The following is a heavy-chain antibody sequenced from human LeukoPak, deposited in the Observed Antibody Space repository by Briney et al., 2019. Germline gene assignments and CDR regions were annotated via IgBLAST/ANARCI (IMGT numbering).Heavy chain of an antibody. D-gene: IGHD3-22*01. V-gene: IGHV3-66*01. J-gene: IGHJ4*02. Sequence: GGSLRLSCAASEFSVGSNYMTWVRQAPGKGLEWVSLIYSGGSTYYADSVKGRFTISRDNSKNTLYLQMNSLRAEDTAVYYCAKDSGSSGYYYVRYYFDYWGQGTLVTVSS. CDR3: AKDSGSSGYYYVRYYFDY. CDR1: EFSVGSNY. CDR2: IYSGGST.